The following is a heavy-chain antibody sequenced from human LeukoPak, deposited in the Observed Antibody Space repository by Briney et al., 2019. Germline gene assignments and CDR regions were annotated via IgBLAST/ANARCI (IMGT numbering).Heavy chain of an antibody. Sequence: GGSLRLSCAASGFTFSSYAMHWVRQAPGKGPEWVAVISYDGSNKYYADSVKGRFTISRDNSKNTLYLQMNSLRAEDTAVYYCARDQRAVGATVGYFDYWGQGTLVTVSS. D-gene: IGHD1-26*01. CDR2: ISYDGSNK. V-gene: IGHV3-30*01. CDR3: ARDQRAVGATVGYFDY. J-gene: IGHJ4*02. CDR1: GFTFSSYA.